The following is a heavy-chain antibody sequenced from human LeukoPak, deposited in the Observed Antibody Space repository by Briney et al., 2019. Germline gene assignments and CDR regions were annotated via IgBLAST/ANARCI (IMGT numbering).Heavy chain of an antibody. Sequence: SETLSLTCTVSGGSINSTNYNWGWIRQPPRRGPEWLASVYYSGLTYYNSSLKSRVSISVDTSKNQFSLKLTSVTAADTAVYYCARVAYGSGSRLIDCWGQGTLVTVSS. CDR1: GGSINSTNYN. J-gene: IGHJ4*02. CDR2: VYYSGLT. D-gene: IGHD3-10*01. CDR3: ARVAYGSGSRLIDC. V-gene: IGHV4-39*07.